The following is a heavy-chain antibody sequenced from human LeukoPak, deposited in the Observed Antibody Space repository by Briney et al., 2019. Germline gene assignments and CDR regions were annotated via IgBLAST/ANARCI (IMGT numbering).Heavy chain of an antibody. Sequence: SGPTLVNPTQTLALTCTFSGFSLSTSGMCVSWIRQPPGKALEWLARIDWDDDKYYSTSLKTRLTISKDTSKNQVVLTVTNMDPVDTATYSCARTVYISSWYDTDYWGQGTLVTVSS. CDR3: ARTVYISSWYDTDY. D-gene: IGHD6-13*01. CDR2: IDWDDDK. CDR1: GFSLSTSGMC. V-gene: IGHV2-70*11. J-gene: IGHJ4*02.